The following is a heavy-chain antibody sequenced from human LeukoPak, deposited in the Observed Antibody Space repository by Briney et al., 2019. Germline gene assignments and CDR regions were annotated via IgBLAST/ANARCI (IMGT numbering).Heavy chain of an antibody. CDR2: SYYSGST. V-gene: IGHV4-39*01. J-gene: IGHJ4*02. Sequence: SETLSLTCTVSGGSISSSRYYWGWIRQPPGKGLEWIGSSYYSGSTYYNPSLKSRVTISVDTSKNQFSLKLSSVTAADTAVYYCARPSVAYSQWLVPGGLYFDYWGQGTLVTVSS. D-gene: IGHD6-19*01. CDR1: GGSISSSRYY. CDR3: ARPSVAYSQWLVPGGLYFDY.